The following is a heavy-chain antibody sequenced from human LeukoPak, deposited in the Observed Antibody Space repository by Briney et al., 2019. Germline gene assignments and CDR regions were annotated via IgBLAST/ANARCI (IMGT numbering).Heavy chain of an antibody. D-gene: IGHD6-19*01. V-gene: IGHV1-2*02. CDR3: ARGADSSGWYSTVNY. CDR1: GYTFTGYY. J-gene: IGHJ4*02. Sequence: ASVKVSCKASGYTFTGYYMHWVRQAPGQGFEWMGWINPNSGGTNYAQKFQGRVTMTRDTSISTAYMELSRLRSDDTAVYYCARGADSSGWYSTVNYWGQGTLVTVSS. CDR2: INPNSGGT.